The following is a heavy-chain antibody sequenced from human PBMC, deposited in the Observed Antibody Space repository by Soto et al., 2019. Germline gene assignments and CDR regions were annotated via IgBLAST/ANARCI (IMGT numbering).Heavy chain of an antibody. CDR3: AREGDNWFDP. CDR2: IIPKFGIT. CDR1: GDTFNSYG. J-gene: IGHJ5*02. V-gene: IGHV1-69*13. Sequence: ASVKVSCKASGDTFNSYGITWVRQAPVQGLEWMGGIIPKFGITNYAQKFQGRVTITADEYTSTAYMELSSLRSEDTAVYYCAREGDNWFDPWAQGTLVTVSS.